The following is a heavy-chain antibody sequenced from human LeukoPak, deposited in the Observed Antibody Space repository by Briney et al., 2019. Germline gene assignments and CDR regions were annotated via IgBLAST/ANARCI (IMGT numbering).Heavy chain of an antibody. D-gene: IGHD5-24*01. CDR1: GFTFSSYG. CDR3: ARDLGWLQTKGAFDI. V-gene: IGHV3-30*03. J-gene: IGHJ3*02. CDR2: ISYDGSNK. Sequence: GRSLRLSCAASGFTFSSYGMHWVRQAPGKGLEWVAVISYDGSNKYYADSVKGRFTISRDNSKNTLYLQMNSLRAEDTAVYYCARDLGWLQTKGAFDIWGQGTMVTVSS.